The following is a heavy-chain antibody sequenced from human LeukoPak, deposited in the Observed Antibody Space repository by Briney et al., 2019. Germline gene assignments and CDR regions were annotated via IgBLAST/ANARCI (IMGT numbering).Heavy chain of an antibody. Sequence: PGGSLRLSCAASGFTFSDYYMSWVRQAPGKGLEWVGRIKSKTDGGTTDYAAPVKGRFTISRDDSKNMLYLQMNSLKTEDTAVYYCTGPELLDYWGQGTLVAVSS. CDR1: GFTFSDYY. CDR2: IKSKTDGGTT. V-gene: IGHV3-15*01. D-gene: IGHD1-26*01. CDR3: TGPELLDY. J-gene: IGHJ4*02.